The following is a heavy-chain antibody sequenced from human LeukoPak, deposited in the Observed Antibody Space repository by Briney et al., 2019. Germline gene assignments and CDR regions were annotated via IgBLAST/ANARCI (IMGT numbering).Heavy chain of an antibody. CDR2: IYYSGST. J-gene: IGHJ4*02. D-gene: IGHD1-1*01. CDR1: GYSISSDYY. V-gene: IGHV4-38-2*01. Sequence: PSETLSLTCAVSGYSISSDYYWGWIRQPPGKGLEWIGSIYYSGSTYYNPSLRRRVTISVDTSKNQFSLKLYSVTAADTAVYYCARGGGWKYYFDYWGQGTLVTVSS. CDR3: ARGGGWKYYFDY.